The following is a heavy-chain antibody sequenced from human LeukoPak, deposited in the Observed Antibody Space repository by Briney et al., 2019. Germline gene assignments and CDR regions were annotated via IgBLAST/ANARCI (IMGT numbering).Heavy chain of an antibody. CDR2: IYTSGST. V-gene: IGHV4-4*07. Sequence: SETLSLTCTVSGGSISSYYWSWIRQPAGKGLEWIGRIYTSGSTNYNPSLKSRVTMSVDTSKNQFSLKLSSVTAADTAVYYCARDQEYCGGDCYVDYWGQGTLVTVSS. D-gene: IGHD2-21*02. CDR1: GGSISSYY. J-gene: IGHJ4*02. CDR3: ARDQEYCGGDCYVDY.